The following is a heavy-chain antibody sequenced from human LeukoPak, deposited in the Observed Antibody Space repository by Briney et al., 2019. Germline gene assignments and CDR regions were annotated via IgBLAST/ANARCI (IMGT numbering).Heavy chain of an antibody. J-gene: IGHJ4*02. CDR2: ISASGGST. Sequence: GRSLRLSCAASGFTFSSYAMSWVRQAPGKGLEWVSTISASGGSTYYTDSVKGRFTISRDISKNTLYLQMNSLRAEDTAVYYCAKPPYSSIWYPSFDSWGQGTLVTVSS. D-gene: IGHD6-13*01. CDR1: GFTFSSYA. CDR3: AKPPYSSIWYPSFDS. V-gene: IGHV3-23*01.